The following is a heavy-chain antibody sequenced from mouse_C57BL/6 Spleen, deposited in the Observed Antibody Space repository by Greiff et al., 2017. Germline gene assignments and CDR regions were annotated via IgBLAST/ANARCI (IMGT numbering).Heavy chain of an antibody. D-gene: IGHD4-1*01. CDR2: IWSGGST. J-gene: IGHJ1*03. V-gene: IGHV2-2*01. Sequence: VMLVASGPGLVQPSQSLSITCTVSGFSLTSYGVHWVRQSPGTGLAWLGVIWSGGSTDYNAAFISRLSISKDNTKSQVFFKINSLQADDTAIYYCASVWDGWYFDVWGTGTTGTVSS. CDR1: GFSLTSYG. CDR3: ASVWDGWYFDV.